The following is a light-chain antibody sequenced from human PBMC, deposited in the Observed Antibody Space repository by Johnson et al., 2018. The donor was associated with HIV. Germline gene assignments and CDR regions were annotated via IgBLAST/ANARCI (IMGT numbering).Light chain of an antibody. J-gene: IGLJ1*01. CDR2: EKN. V-gene: IGLV1-51*02. CDR1: SSNIGNNY. CDR3: GTWDSRLSAQYV. Sequence: QSVLTQPPSVSAAPGQKVNISCSGSSSNIGNNYVSWYQQLPGTAPKLLIYEKNKRPSGIPDRFSASKSGTSATLGITGLQTGDEADYYCGTWDSRLSAQYVFGTGTKVTFL.